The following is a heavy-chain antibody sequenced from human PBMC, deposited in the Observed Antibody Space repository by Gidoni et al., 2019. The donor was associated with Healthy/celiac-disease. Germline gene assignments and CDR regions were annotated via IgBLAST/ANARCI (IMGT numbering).Heavy chain of an antibody. D-gene: IGHD2-2*01. J-gene: IGHJ6*03. CDR3: ARDLYRCSSTSCPYYYYYYMDV. CDR1: GRTFSSYA. CDR2: IIPIVGTA. Sequence: QVQLVQSGAEVKTPGSSVKVSCTASGRTFSSYAISWVRQDPGQGLEWRGGIIPIVGTANYAQKVQGRVTITADESTSTAYMELSSLRSEDTAVYYCARDLYRCSSTSCPYYYYYYMDVWGKGTTVTVSS. V-gene: IGHV1-69*01.